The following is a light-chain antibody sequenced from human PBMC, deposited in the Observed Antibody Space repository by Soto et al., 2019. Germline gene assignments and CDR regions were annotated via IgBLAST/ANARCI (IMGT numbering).Light chain of an antibody. V-gene: IGLV2-14*03. CDR2: DVN. CDR3: SAYSTGSTPVV. CDR1: SSDVGSNFYY. Sequence: QSVLTQPASVSGSPGQSITISCTGTSSDVGSNFYYVSWYQHHPGQAPRLIMSDVNDRPSGVSDRFSGSKSGNTASLTISGLQAEDEAHYFCSAYSTGSTPVVFGGGTKLTVL. J-gene: IGLJ3*02.